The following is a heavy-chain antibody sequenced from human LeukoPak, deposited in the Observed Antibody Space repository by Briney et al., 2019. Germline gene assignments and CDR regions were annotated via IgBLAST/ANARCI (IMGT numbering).Heavy chain of an antibody. D-gene: IGHD3-16*01. J-gene: IGHJ6*02. CDR1: GGSISSYF. CDR3: ARSSFGRPDV. Sequence: SETLSLTCTVSGGSISSYFWSRIRQPPGKGLEWIGYIDYSGSTNYNPSLKSRVTISVDTSKNQFSPKLSSVTAADTAVYFCARSSFGRPDVWGQGTTVTVSS. CDR2: IDYSGST. V-gene: IGHV4-59*08.